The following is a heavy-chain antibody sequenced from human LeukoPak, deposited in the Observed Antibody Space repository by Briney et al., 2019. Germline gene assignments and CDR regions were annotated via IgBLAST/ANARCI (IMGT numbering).Heavy chain of an antibody. J-gene: IGHJ4*02. Sequence: GGSLRLSCAASGFTFSSFGMDWVRQAPGKGLEWVAFIRYDGRNKDYADSVKGRFTISRDNSKNTLYLQMNSLRTEDTAVYYCAKERYSSSSLFAITPFDYWGQGTLVTVSS. CDR3: AKERYSSSSLFAITPFDY. CDR1: GFTFSSFG. D-gene: IGHD6-13*01. CDR2: IRYDGRNK. V-gene: IGHV3-30*02.